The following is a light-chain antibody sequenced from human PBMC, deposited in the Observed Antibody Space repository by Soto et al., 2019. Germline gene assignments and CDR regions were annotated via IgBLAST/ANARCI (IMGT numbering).Light chain of an antibody. J-gene: IGLJ3*02. CDR3: QTWGTGVHWV. V-gene: IGLV4-69*01. CDR2: LNGDGSH. CDR1: SGHSSYA. Sequence: QPVLTQSPSASASLGASVKLTCTLSSGHSSYAIAWHQQQPQKGPRYLMKLNGDGSHSKGDGIPDRFSGSSSGAERYLTISSLQSEDEADYYCQTWGTGVHWVFGGGTKVTVL.